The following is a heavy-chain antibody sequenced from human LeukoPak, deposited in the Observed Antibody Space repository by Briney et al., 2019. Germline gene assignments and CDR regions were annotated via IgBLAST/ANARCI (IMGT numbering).Heavy chain of an antibody. V-gene: IGHV3-23*01. CDR2: ISGSGGST. D-gene: IGHD6-6*01. J-gene: IGHJ6*03. Sequence: GGSLRLACAASGLTFSSYAMSWVRQAPGKGLEWVSAISGSGGSTYYADSVKRRFTISRDNSKNTLYRQLNSLRAEDTAVYYCAKDGVAARRAHYYYYYYMDVWGKGTTVTVSS. CDR1: GLTFSSYA. CDR3: AKDGVAARRAHYYYYYYMDV.